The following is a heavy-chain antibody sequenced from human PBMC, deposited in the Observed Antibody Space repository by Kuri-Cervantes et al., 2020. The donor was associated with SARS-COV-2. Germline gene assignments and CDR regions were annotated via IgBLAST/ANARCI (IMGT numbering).Heavy chain of an antibody. CDR1: GFTLSDYY. D-gene: IGHD1-26*01. CDR3: AKGPVGATGAFDI. V-gene: IGHV3-23*01. CDR2: ISGSGGST. J-gene: IGHJ3*02. Sequence: GGSLRLSCAASGFTLSDYYMSWIRQAPGKGLEWVSAISGSGGSTYYADSVKGRFTISRDNSKNTLYLQMNSLRAEDTAVYYCAKGPVGATGAFDIWGQGTMVTVSS.